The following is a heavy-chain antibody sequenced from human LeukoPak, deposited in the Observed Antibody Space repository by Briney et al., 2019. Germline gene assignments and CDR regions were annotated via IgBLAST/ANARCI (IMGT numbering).Heavy chain of an antibody. D-gene: IGHD2-15*01. CDR1: GGSISSGSYY. V-gene: IGHV4-61*02. CDR3: ARGVAPLILH. J-gene: IGHJ4*02. Sequence: PSQTLSLTCTVSGGSISSGSYYWSWIRQPAGKGLEWIGRIYTSGSTNYNPSLKSRVTISVDTSKNQFSLKLSSVTAADTAVYYCARGVAPLILHWGQGTLVTVSS. CDR2: IYTSGST.